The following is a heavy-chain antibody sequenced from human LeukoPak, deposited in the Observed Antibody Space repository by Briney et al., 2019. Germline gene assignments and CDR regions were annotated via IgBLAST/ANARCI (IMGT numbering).Heavy chain of an antibody. V-gene: IGHV4-59*01. Sequence: KPSETLSLTCTVSGGSISSYYWSWIRQPPGKGLEWIGYNYYSGSTNYNPSLKSRVTISVDTSKNQFSLELSSVTAADTAVYYCARGDHYWYFDLWGRGTLVTVSS. CDR2: NYYSGST. J-gene: IGHJ2*01. CDR1: GGSISSYY. D-gene: IGHD2-21*02. CDR3: ARGDHYWYFDL.